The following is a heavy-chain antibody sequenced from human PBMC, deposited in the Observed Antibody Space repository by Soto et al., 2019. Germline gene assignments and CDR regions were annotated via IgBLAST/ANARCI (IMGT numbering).Heavy chain of an antibody. D-gene: IGHD2-2*01. V-gene: IGHV4-31*11. CDR3: ARGYDRTSCDY. CDR1: GASISSGGYY. Sequence: SLSLTCAVSGASISSGGYYWTWIRQHPGKGLEWIGYIYYSGSTYYNPSLKSRVTISVGTSKNQFSLKLSSVTAADTAVYYCARGYDRTSCDYWGQGTLVTVSS. CDR2: IYYSGST. J-gene: IGHJ4*02.